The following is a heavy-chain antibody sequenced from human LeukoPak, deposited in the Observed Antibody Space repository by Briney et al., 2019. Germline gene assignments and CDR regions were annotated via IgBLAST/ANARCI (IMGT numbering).Heavy chain of an antibody. Sequence: SETLSLTCAVYGGSFSGYYWSWIRQPPGKGLEWIGEINHSGSTNYNPSLKSRVTISVDTSKNQFSLKLSSVTAADTAVYYCARVLTDITMIEVVPERAFDIWGQGTMVTVSS. CDR2: INHSGST. D-gene: IGHD3-22*01. CDR3: ARVLTDITMIEVVPERAFDI. V-gene: IGHV4-34*01. J-gene: IGHJ3*02. CDR1: GGSFSGYY.